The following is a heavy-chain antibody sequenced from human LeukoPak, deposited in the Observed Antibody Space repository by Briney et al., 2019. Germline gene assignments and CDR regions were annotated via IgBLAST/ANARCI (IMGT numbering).Heavy chain of an antibody. J-gene: IGHJ4*02. CDR1: GFTFSSYA. V-gene: IGHV3-23*01. D-gene: IGHD4-23*01. CDR3: AKGTDYGGNLCYFDY. CDR2: ISNSGGST. Sequence: GGSLRLSCAASGFTFSSYAMSWVRQAPGKGLEWASGISNSGGSTNYADSVKGRFTISRDNSKNTLYLQMNSLRAEDTAVYYCAKGTDYGGNLCYFDYWGQGTLVTVSS.